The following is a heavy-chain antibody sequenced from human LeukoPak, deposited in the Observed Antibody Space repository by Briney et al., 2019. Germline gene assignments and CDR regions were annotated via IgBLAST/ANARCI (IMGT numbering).Heavy chain of an antibody. Sequence: SETLSLTCGVSGGSIISNNWWSWVRQPPGKGLEWIGTIYYSGSTYYNPSLKSRVTISVDTSTNQFSLRLSSVTAADTAVYYCARPAGYCYSDKCYEYFDSWGQGTLVTVSS. J-gene: IGHJ4*02. V-gene: IGHV4-39*01. CDR2: IYYSGST. CDR3: ARPAGYCYSDKCYEYFDS. D-gene: IGHD2-2*01. CDR1: GGSIISNNW.